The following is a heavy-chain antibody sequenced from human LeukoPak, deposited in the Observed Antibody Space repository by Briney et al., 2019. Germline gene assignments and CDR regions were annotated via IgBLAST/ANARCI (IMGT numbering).Heavy chain of an antibody. CDR2: IISSSSYI. D-gene: IGHD2-15*01. CDR3: ARDPQYCSGGSCYSFDY. Sequence: MPGGSLRLSCAASGFTFSTYSMNWVRQAPGKGLEWVSSIISSSSYIYYADSVKGRSTISRDNAKNSLYPQMNSLRAEDTAVYYCARDPQYCSGGSCYSFDYWGQGTLVTVSS. V-gene: IGHV3-21*01. J-gene: IGHJ4*02. CDR1: GFTFSTYS.